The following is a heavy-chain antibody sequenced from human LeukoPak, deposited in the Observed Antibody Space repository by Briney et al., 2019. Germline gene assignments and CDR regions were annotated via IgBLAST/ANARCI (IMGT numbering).Heavy chain of an antibody. J-gene: IGHJ4*02. Sequence: GASVKVSCKASGYTFTSYGISWVRQAPGQGLEWMGWISAYNGNTNYAQKLQGRVAMTTDTSTSTAYMELRSLRSDDTAVYYCARGRLSSGWYDHFDYWGQGTLVTVSS. CDR2: ISAYNGNT. V-gene: IGHV1-18*01. D-gene: IGHD6-19*01. CDR1: GYTFTSYG. CDR3: ARGRLSSGWYDHFDY.